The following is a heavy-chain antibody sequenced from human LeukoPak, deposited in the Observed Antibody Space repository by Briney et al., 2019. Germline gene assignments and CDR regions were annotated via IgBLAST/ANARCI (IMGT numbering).Heavy chain of an antibody. CDR3: ARGHSSGWYDQYYFDH. V-gene: IGHV3-20*04. D-gene: IGHD6-19*01. Sequence: EGSLRLSCAASGFTFDDYGMSWVRQAPGKGLEWVSGINWNGGITAYADSVKGRFTISRDNAKNSLYLQMNSLRAEDTAVYYCARGHSSGWYDQYYFDHWGQGTPVTVSS. CDR2: INWNGGIT. CDR1: GFTFDDYG. J-gene: IGHJ4*02.